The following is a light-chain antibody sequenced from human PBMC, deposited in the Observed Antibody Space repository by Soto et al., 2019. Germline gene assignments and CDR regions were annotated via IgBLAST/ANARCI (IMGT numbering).Light chain of an antibody. CDR1: QSVRSNH. CDR3: QQYGSSPRT. J-gene: IGKJ2*01. Sequence: EIVLTQSPRTLSLSPGERATLSCRASQSVRSNHLAWYQQKPGQAPRLLIYDASSRATGIPDRFSGSGSGTDFTLTISSLEPEDFAVYYCQQYGSSPRTFGRGTKLEI. CDR2: DAS. V-gene: IGKV3-20*01.